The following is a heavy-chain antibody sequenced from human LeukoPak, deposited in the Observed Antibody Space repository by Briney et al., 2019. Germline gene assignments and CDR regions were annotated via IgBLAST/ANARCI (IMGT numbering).Heavy chain of an antibody. V-gene: IGHV3-74*01. D-gene: IGHD3-10*01. J-gene: IGHJ4*02. CDR2: ISIDGSTT. Sequence: GGSLRLSCAASGFTSSASWMHWVRQAPGKELMWVSRISIDGSTTNYADFVRGRFTISRDTAKNTLYLQMNSLRAEDTGVYYCARDYYGSGNYWGQGTLVTVSS. CDR3: ARDYYGSGNY. CDR1: GFTSSASW.